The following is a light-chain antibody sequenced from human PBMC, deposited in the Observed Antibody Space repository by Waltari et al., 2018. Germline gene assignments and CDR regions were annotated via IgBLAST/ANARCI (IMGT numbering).Light chain of an antibody. Sequence: QSALTQPASVSGSPGQSITISCTGTSDDVGGYDYVSWYQHHPGKAPKLIIYDVSDRPSGVSNRFSGSRSANTASLAISGLQAEDEAHCYCGSYTSSDTWIFGGGTKLTVL. CDR1: SDDVGGYDY. CDR2: DVS. CDR3: GSYTSSDTWI. V-gene: IGLV2-14*03. J-gene: IGLJ2*01.